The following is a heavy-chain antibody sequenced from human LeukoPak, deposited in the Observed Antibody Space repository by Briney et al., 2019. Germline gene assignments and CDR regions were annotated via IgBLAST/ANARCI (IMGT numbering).Heavy chain of an antibody. CDR1: GGSFSGYY. Sequence: SETLSLTCAVYGGSFSGYYWSWIRQPPGKGLEWIGEINHSGSTNDNPSLKSRVTISVDTSKNQFSLKPSSVTAADTAVYYCARGRGYYYDSSGLAYWGQGTLVTVSS. CDR2: INHSGST. V-gene: IGHV4-34*01. CDR3: ARGRGYYYDSSGLAY. J-gene: IGHJ4*02. D-gene: IGHD3-22*01.